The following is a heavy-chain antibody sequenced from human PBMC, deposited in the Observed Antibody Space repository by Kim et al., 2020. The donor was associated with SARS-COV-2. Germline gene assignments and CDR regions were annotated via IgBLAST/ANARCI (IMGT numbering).Heavy chain of an antibody. CDR1: GDSIRSGTYY. CDR3: ARDRGYYGSIHV. V-gene: IGHV4-31*03. Sequence: SETLSLTCSVSGDSIRSGTYYWTWVRQTPQKGLEWIGYIRLRGTTDYNPSLSSRVSISVDTSKNQFSLRLTAVTAADTAVYYCARDRGYYGSIHVWGQGTTVTVTS. D-gene: IGHD3-10*01. J-gene: IGHJ6*02. CDR2: IRLRGTT.